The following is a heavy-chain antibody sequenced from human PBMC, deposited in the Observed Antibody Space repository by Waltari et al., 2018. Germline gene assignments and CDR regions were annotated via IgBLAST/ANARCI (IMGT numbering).Heavy chain of an antibody. Sequence: EVQLVESGGGLVRPGGSLRLSCAASGFTFNTYWMHWVRQAPGKGLVWVGRINSRGMLMSYAASVKGRVTISRDNAKNTLYLQMNSLRAEDTAVYYCARGGGSLDYWGQGTQVTVSS. J-gene: IGHJ4*02. D-gene: IGHD3-10*01. CDR3: ARGGGSLDY. CDR2: INSRGMLM. V-gene: IGHV3-74*01. CDR1: GFTFNTYW.